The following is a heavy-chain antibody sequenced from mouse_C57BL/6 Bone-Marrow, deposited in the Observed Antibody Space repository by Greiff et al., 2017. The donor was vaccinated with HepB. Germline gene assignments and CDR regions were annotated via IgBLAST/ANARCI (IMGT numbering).Heavy chain of an antibody. CDR3: ARVRNGNYPYFDY. Sequence: EVHLVESGGGLVKPGGSLKLSCAASGFTFSSYAMSWVRQTPEKRLEWVATISDGGSYTYYPDNVKGRFTISRDNAKNNLYLQMSHLKSEDTAMYYCARVRNGNYPYFDYWGQGTTLTVSS. CDR1: GFTFSSYA. V-gene: IGHV5-4*01. D-gene: IGHD2-1*01. CDR2: ISDGGSYT. J-gene: IGHJ2*01.